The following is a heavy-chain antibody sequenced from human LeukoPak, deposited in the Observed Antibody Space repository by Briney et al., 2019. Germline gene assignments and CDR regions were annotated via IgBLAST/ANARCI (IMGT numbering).Heavy chain of an antibody. Sequence: ASVKVSCKASGGTFNNYAINWVRQAPGQGPEWMGWISAYNGNTKYAQNLQGRVTMTTDTSTSTAYMELRSLRSDDTAVYYCTRDLPYSSSWESIDYWGQGTLVTVSS. V-gene: IGHV1-18*01. J-gene: IGHJ4*02. CDR1: GGTFNNYA. CDR2: ISAYNGNT. CDR3: TRDLPYSSSWESIDY. D-gene: IGHD6-13*01.